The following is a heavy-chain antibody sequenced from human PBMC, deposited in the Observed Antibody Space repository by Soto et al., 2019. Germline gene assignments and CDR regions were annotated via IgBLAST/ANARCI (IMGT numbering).Heavy chain of an antibody. Sequence: GGSLRLSCAASGFTFSSYAMSWVRQAPGKGLEWVSAISGSGGSTYYADYVKGRFTISRDNSKNTLYLQMNSLRAEDTAVYYCANINNILTGYYVGYYFDYWGQGTLVTVSS. D-gene: IGHD3-9*01. CDR1: GFTFSSYA. CDR2: ISGSGGST. J-gene: IGHJ4*02. CDR3: ANINNILTGYYVGYYFDY. V-gene: IGHV3-23*01.